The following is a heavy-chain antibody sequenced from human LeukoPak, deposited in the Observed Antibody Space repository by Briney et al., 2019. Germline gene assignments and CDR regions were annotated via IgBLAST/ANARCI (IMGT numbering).Heavy chain of an antibody. CDR3: AKDNLDSSSWYGYYGMDV. CDR2: ISYDGSNK. D-gene: IGHD6-13*01. CDR1: GFTFSSYG. J-gene: IGHJ6*02. Sequence: PGGSLRLSCAASGFTFSSYGMHWVRQAPGKGLEWVAVISYDGSNKYYADSVKGRFTISRDNSKNTLYLQMNSLRAEDTAVYYCAKDNLDSSSWYGYYGMDVWGQGTTVTVSS. V-gene: IGHV3-30*18.